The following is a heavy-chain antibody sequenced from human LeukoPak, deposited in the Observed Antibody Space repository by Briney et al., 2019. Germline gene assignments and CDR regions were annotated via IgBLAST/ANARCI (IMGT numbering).Heavy chain of an antibody. CDR2: IYHSGST. CDR3: ARVSSSQSN. CDR1: GGSISSGGYY. D-gene: IGHD6-6*01. J-gene: IGHJ4*02. V-gene: IGHV4-30-2*01. Sequence: PSETLSLTCTVSGGSISSGGYYWSWIRQPPGKGLEWIGYIYHSGSTYYNPSLKSRVTISVDRSKNQFSLKLSSVTAADTAVYYCARVSSSQSNWGQGTLVTVSS.